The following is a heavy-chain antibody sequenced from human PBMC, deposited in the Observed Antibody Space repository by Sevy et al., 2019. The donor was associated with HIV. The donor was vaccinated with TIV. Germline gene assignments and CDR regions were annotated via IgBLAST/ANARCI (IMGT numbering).Heavy chain of an antibody. Sequence: GGSLRFSCAASGFTFSSYAMSWVRQAPGKGLEWVSAISGSGGSTYYGDSVKGRFTISRDNSKNTLYLQMNSLRAEDTAVYDCANCYNYYYYGMDVWGQGTTVTVSS. D-gene: IGHD2-15*01. V-gene: IGHV3-23*01. CDR2: ISGSGGST. J-gene: IGHJ6*02. CDR1: GFTFSSYA. CDR3: ANCYNYYYYGMDV.